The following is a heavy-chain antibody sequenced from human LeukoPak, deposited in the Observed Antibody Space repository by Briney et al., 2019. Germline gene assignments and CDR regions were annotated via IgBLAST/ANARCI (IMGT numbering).Heavy chain of an antibody. CDR2: ISGSGGST. V-gene: IGHV3-23*01. Sequence: PGGSLRLSCAASGFTFSSYGMHWVRRAPGKGLEWVSAISGSGGSTYYADSVKGRFTISRDNSKNTLYLQMNSLRAEDTAVYYCAKIGAAMVYYFDYWGQGTLVTVSS. CDR3: AKIGAAMVYYFDY. CDR1: GFTFSSYG. J-gene: IGHJ4*02. D-gene: IGHD5-18*01.